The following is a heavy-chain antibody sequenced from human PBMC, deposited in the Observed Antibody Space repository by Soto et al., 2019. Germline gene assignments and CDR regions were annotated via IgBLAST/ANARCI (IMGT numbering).Heavy chain of an antibody. V-gene: IGHV3-13*01. J-gene: IGHJ4*02. CDR3: ARVSNYYGSGSHTFDY. CDR1: GFTFSSYD. Sequence: GGSLRLSCAASGFTFSSYDMHWVRQATGKGLEWVSAIGTAGDTYYPGSVKGRFTISRENAKNSLYLQMNSLRAGDTAVYYCARVSNYYGSGSHTFDYWGQGTLVTVSS. D-gene: IGHD3-10*01. CDR2: IGTAGDT.